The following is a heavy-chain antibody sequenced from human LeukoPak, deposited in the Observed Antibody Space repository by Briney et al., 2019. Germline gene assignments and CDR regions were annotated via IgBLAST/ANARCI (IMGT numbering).Heavy chain of an antibody. Sequence: ASETLSLTCTVSGGSISSSSYYWGWIRQPPGKGLEWIGSIYYGGSTYYNPSLKSRVTISVDTSKNQFSLKLSSVTAADTAVYYCARPAGAFDIWGQGTMVTVSS. CDR3: ARPAGAFDI. V-gene: IGHV4-39*01. CDR2: IYYGGST. J-gene: IGHJ3*02. CDR1: GGSISSSSYY.